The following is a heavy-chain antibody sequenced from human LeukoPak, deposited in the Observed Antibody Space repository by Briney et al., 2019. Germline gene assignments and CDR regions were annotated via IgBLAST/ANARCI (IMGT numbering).Heavy chain of an antibody. V-gene: IGHV1-8*02. CDR1: GYTFTSYG. Sequence: ASVKVSCKASGYTFTSYGINWVRQATGRGLEWMGWMNPNSGNTGYAQKFQGRVTMTRNTSISTAYMELSSLRSEDTAVYYCARGVVVPAAIFYYYYYMDVWGKGTTVTISS. CDR2: MNPNSGNT. CDR3: ARGVVVPAAIFYYYYYMDV. D-gene: IGHD2-2*01. J-gene: IGHJ6*03.